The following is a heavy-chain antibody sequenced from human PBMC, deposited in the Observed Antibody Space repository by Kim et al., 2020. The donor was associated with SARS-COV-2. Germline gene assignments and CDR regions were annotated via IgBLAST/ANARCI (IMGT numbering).Heavy chain of an antibody. V-gene: IGHV4-59*13. Sequence: SETLSLTCTVSGGSISSYYWSWIRQPPGKGLEWIGYIYYSGSTNYNPSLKSRVTISVDTSKNQFSLKLSSVTAADTAVYYCARELEWDGGTIAVAGTGWFDPWGQGTLVTVSS. J-gene: IGHJ5*02. CDR2: IYYSGST. CDR1: GGSISSYY. D-gene: IGHD6-19*01. CDR3: ARELEWDGGTIAVAGTGWFDP.